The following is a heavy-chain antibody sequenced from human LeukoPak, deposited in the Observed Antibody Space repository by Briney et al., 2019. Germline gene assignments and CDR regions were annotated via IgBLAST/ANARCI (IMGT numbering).Heavy chain of an antibody. J-gene: IGHJ4*02. D-gene: IGHD6-19*01. CDR2: ISGGGGAT. CDR3: AKQWPLDS. Sequence: PGGSLRPSCAASGFTFRSYAMSWVRQAPGKGLEWVSVISGGGGATYYADSVKGRFTISRDNSKNTLYLQMNSLRADDTAVYYCAKQWPLDSWGQGTLVTVSS. V-gene: IGHV3-23*01. CDR1: GFTFRSYA.